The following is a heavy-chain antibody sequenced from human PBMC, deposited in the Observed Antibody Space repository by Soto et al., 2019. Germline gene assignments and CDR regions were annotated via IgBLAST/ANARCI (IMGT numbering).Heavy chain of an antibody. Sequence: PSETLSLTCAVYGLSFSGYYWSWSRQPPGKGLGWIGEINHSGSTNYNPSLKSRVTISVDTSKNQFSLKLSSVTAADTAVYYCARYDFWSGSSWFDPWGQGTLVTVSS. CDR2: INHSGST. V-gene: IGHV4-34*01. J-gene: IGHJ5*02. CDR1: GLSFSGYY. CDR3: ARYDFWSGSSWFDP. D-gene: IGHD3-3*01.